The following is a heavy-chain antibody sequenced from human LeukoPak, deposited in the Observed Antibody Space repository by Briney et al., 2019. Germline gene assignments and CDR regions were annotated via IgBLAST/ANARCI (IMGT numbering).Heavy chain of an antibody. Sequence: LTSSGSGFTFNGSWMKWVRQAPGKGREWVANMDPSGTQARYVDSVKGRFTISKDDPGTSLYLEMHSLRAEDTAIYYCAIWTSGNYWGQGALVTVSS. V-gene: IGHV3-7*01. J-gene: IGHJ4*02. CDR2: MDPSGTQA. CDR1: GFTFNGSW. CDR3: AIWTSGNY. D-gene: IGHD1-1*01.